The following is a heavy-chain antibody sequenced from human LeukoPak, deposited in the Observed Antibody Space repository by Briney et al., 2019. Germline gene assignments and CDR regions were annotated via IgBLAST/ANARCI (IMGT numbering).Heavy chain of an antibody. CDR3: ARVGYCSGGSCPYYFDL. CDR1: GYTFTGYY. Sequence: ASVKVSCEASGYTFTGYYMHWVRQAPGQGLEWMGWINPNGGGTNYAHKFQGRVTMTRDTSISTAYMELSSLRSDDTAVYYCARVGYCSGGSCPYYFDLWGQGTLVTVSS. V-gene: IGHV1-2*02. D-gene: IGHD2-15*01. J-gene: IGHJ4*02. CDR2: INPNGGGT.